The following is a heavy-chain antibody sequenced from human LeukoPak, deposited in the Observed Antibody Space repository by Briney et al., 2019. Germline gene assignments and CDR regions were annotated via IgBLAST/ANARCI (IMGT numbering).Heavy chain of an antibody. CDR3: ARTTAWARTKFDY. Sequence: GASVKVSCKASGYIFTGYGFTWVRQAPGQGLEWMGWISAYSDNANYAQNLQGRVTMTTDTSTSTAYMELRSLRSDDTAVYYCARTTAWARTKFDYWGQRTLVTVSS. D-gene: IGHD1-14*01. J-gene: IGHJ4*02. V-gene: IGHV1-18*01. CDR1: GYIFTGYG. CDR2: ISAYSDNA.